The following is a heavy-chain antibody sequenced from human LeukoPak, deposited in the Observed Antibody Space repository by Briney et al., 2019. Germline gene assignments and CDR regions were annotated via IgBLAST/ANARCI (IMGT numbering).Heavy chain of an antibody. D-gene: IGHD6-13*01. V-gene: IGHV3-9*01. CDR1: GFTVSSNY. J-gene: IGHJ4*02. Sequence: GGSLRLSCAASGFTVSSNYMSWVRQAPGKGLEWVSGISWNSGSIGYADSVKGRFTISRDNAKNSLYLQMNSLRAEDTALYYCAKDIAAAGTLFYFDYWGQGTLVTVSS. CDR2: ISWNSGSI. CDR3: AKDIAAAGTLFYFDY.